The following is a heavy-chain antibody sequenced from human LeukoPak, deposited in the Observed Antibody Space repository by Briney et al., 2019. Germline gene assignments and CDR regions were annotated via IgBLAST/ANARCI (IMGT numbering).Heavy chain of an antibody. J-gene: IGHJ4*02. Sequence: ASVKVSCKASGYTFTSHYMHWVRQAPGQGLEWMGLFNPRGGSTSYAQKFQGRVFMTGDTSTGTVYMELSSLISDDAAVYYCARDEVAGTYYFDYWGQGTLVTVSS. CDR2: FNPRGGST. CDR3: ARDEVAGTYYFDY. V-gene: IGHV1-46*01. D-gene: IGHD3-10*01. CDR1: GYTFTSHY.